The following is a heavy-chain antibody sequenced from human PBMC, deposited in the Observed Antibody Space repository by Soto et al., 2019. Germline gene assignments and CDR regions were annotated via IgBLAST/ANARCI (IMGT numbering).Heavy chain of an antibody. V-gene: IGHV3-49*03. D-gene: IGHD3-22*01. J-gene: IGHJ5*02. CDR3: TRVNYYDSSGYYWPWFDP. CDR1: GFTFGDYA. Sequence: GGSLRLSCTASGFTFGDYAMSWFRQAPGKGLEWVGFIRSKAYGRTTEYAASVKGRFTISRDDSKSIAYLQMNSLKTEDTAVYYCTRVNYYDSSGYYWPWFDPWGQGTLVTV. CDR2: IRSKAYGRTT.